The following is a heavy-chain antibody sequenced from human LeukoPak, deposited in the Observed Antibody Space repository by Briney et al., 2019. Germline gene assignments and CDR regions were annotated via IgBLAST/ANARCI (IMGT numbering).Heavy chain of an antibody. V-gene: IGHV5-10-1*01. D-gene: IGHD1-26*01. Sequence: GEALRISCNGSGYTFSSYFITWVRHMPGRGLEWMGWIIPADSYTKYSPSFQSHGTISADKSITTAYLQWSSLKASDNAIYYCARHDSGSYSVFDSWGQGTLVTVSS. CDR3: ARHDSGSYSVFDS. CDR2: IIPADSYT. J-gene: IGHJ4*02. CDR1: GYTFSSYF.